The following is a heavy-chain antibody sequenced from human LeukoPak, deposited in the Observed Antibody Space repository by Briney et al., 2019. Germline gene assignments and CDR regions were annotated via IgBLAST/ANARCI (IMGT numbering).Heavy chain of an antibody. D-gene: IGHD3-16*01. J-gene: IGHJ3*02. V-gene: IGHV4-59*01. CDR1: DGSITNYD. Sequence: PSETLSLTCTVSDGSITNYDWSWVRQPPGKGLEFIGHVHYSGTANYNPSLRSRVTISIDTSKKHFFLKLKSVTAADTAVYYCARGLGAFDIWGQGTMVTVSS. CDR3: ARGLGAFDI. CDR2: VHYSGTA.